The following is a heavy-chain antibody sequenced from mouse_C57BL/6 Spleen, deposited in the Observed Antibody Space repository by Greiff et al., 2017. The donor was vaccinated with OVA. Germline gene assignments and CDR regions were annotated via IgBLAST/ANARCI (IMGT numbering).Heavy chain of an antibody. Sequence: QVQLQQPGAELVKPGASVKLSCKASGYTFTSYWMQWVKQRPGQGLEWIGEIDPSDSYTNYNQKFKGKATLTVDTSSSTAYMQLSSLTSEDSAVYYYARSITPVVATDFDVWGTGTTVTVSS. CDR3: ARSITPVVATDFDV. CDR2: IDPSDSYT. CDR1: GYTFTSYW. J-gene: IGHJ1*03. V-gene: IGHV1-50*01. D-gene: IGHD1-1*01.